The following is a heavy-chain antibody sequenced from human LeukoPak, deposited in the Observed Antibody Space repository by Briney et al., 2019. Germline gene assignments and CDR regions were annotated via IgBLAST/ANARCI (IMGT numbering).Heavy chain of an antibody. Sequence: SETLSLTCTVSGGSISGVYWTWIRHPPGKALERIGYTYYGGSTHYTPSLESRVTISVDTSKNQFSLELTSVTAADTAVYYWARQSVAAGTQWFDPWGQGALVTVSS. D-gene: IGHD6-13*01. CDR2: TYYGGST. CDR3: ARQSVAAGTQWFDP. J-gene: IGHJ5*02. V-gene: IGHV4-59*08. CDR1: GGSISGVY.